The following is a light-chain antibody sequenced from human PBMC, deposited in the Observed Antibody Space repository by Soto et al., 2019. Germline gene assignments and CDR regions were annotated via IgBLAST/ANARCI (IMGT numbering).Light chain of an antibody. V-gene: IGKV3D-15*01. J-gene: IGKJ1*01. CDR3: HQRQSWPRT. Sequence: EIVMTQSPATLSVSPGERATLSCRASQSISSSYLAWYQQKPGQAPRLLIYGASGRAAGIPARFSASGTGTDFTLTISDVQPEDFAVYYCHQRQSWPRTFGQGTKVDIK. CDR1: QSISSSY. CDR2: GAS.